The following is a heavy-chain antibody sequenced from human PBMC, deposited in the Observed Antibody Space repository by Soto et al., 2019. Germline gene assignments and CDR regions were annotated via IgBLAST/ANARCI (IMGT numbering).Heavy chain of an antibody. CDR3: ARQVIAADGTGYFQH. CDR1: GGSISTISYY. D-gene: IGHD6-13*01. J-gene: IGHJ1*01. Sequence: ASETLSLTCTVSGGSISTISYYWGWIRQPPGKGLEYTGNIHNTGNTFYNASLKSRVTISVDTSKSQFSLKLRSVTAADTAVYFCARQVIAADGTGYFQHWGQGAPVTVSS. V-gene: IGHV4-39*01. CDR2: IHNTGNT.